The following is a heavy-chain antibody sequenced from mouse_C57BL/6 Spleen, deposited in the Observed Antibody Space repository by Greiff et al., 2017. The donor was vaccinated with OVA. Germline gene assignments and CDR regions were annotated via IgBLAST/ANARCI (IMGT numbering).Heavy chain of an antibody. Sequence: EVMLVESGGGLVKPGGSLKLSCAASGFTFSDYGMHWVRQAPEKGLEWVAYISSGSSTIYYADTVKGRFTISSDNAKNTLFLQMTSLRSEDTAMYYCARSGYYLYYFDYWGQGTTLTVSS. J-gene: IGHJ2*01. D-gene: IGHD2-3*01. CDR2: ISSGSSTI. CDR3: ARSGYYLYYFDY. CDR1: GFTFSDYG. V-gene: IGHV5-17*01.